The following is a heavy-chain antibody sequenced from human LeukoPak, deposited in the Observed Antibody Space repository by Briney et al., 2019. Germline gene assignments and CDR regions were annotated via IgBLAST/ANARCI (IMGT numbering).Heavy chain of an antibody. V-gene: IGHV3-23*01. CDR1: GFTFGRSA. CDR2: ISSSGNT. J-gene: IGHJ4*02. Sequence: GGSLRLSCEASGFTFGRSAMTWVRQTPGKGLEWFSSISSSGNTYYADSVKGRFTISRDNSKNLVNLQMSSLGAEDTAIYYCVKGRMSEDGLDFWGQGSLVTVSS. D-gene: IGHD5-24*01. CDR3: VKGRMSEDGLDF.